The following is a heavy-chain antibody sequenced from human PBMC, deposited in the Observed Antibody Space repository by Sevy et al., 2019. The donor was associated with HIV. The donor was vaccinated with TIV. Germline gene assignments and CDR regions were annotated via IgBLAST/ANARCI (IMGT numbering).Heavy chain of an antibody. Sequence: GGSLRLSCAASGFTFSSYAMSWVRQAPGKGLEWVSAISGSGGSTYYADSVNGRFTISRDNSKNTLYLQMNSLRAEDTAVYYCAKFGGYYYDSSGPRTGFDYWGQGTLVTVSS. CDR2: ISGSGGST. J-gene: IGHJ4*02. CDR1: GFTFSSYA. D-gene: IGHD3-22*01. CDR3: AKFGGYYYDSSGPRTGFDY. V-gene: IGHV3-23*01.